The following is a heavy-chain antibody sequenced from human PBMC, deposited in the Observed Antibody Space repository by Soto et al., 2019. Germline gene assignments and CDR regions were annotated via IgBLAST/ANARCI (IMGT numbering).Heavy chain of an antibody. Sequence: PSETLSLTCAVSGGSISSGGYSWSWIRQPPGKGLEWIGYIYHSGGTYYNPSLKSRVTISVDRPKNQFSLKLSSVTAADTAVYYCAREADYGGWFDPWGQGTLVTVSS. J-gene: IGHJ5*02. CDR2: IYHSGGT. V-gene: IGHV4-30-2*01. CDR1: GGSISSGGYS. CDR3: AREADYGGWFDP. D-gene: IGHD4-17*01.